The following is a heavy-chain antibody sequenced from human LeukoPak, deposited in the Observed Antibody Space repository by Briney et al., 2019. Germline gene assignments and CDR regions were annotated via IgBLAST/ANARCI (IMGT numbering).Heavy chain of an antibody. CDR1: GYTFTGYY. CDR2: INPNSGGT. Sequence: GASVTVSCKASGYTFTGYYMHWVRQAPGQGLEWMGWINPNSGGTNYAQKFQGWVTMTRDTSISTAYMELSRLRSDDTAVYYCARSPTPYSSGRYYYYYGMDVWGQGTTVTVSS. J-gene: IGHJ6*02. CDR3: ARSPTPYSSGRYYYYYGMDV. V-gene: IGHV1-2*04. D-gene: IGHD6-19*01.